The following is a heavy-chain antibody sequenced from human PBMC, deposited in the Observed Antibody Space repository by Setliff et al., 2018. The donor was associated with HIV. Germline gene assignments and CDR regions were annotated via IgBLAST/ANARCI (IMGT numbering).Heavy chain of an antibody. D-gene: IGHD5-12*01. CDR2: VFYTGFA. Sequence: SETLSLTCTVSGGSISSYYWSWIRQPPGKGLEWMGYVFYTGFAAYNPSLKSRLTISVDTSKSRFSLRLTSVTAADTAIYYCARQVSIPGVAITPVDYWGQGALVTVSS. V-gene: IGHV4-59*08. CDR3: ARQVSIPGVAITPVDY. CDR1: GGSISSYY. J-gene: IGHJ4*02.